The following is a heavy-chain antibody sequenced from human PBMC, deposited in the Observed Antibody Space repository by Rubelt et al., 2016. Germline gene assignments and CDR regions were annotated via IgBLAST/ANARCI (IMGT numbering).Heavy chain of an antibody. Sequence: DQSKGLEWVAVISYDGSNKYYADSVKGRFTISRDNSKNTLYLQMNSLRAEDTAVYYCARVEYSYGFNWFDPWGQGTLVTVSS. CDR2: ISYDGSNK. CDR3: ARVEYSYGFNWFDP. D-gene: IGHD5-18*01. J-gene: IGHJ5*02. V-gene: IGHV3-30*04.